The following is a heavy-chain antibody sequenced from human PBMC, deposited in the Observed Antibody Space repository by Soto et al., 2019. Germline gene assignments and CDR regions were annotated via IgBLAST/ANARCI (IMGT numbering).Heavy chain of an antibody. V-gene: IGHV1-2*02. Sequence: GASVKVSCKASGYTFTGYYMHWVRQAPGQGLEWMGWINPNSGGTNYAQKFQGRVTMTRDTSTSTAYMELSRLRSDDTAVYYCARVLGRIQLWSSSPGYWGQGTLVTVSS. CDR2: INPNSGGT. CDR3: ARVLGRIQLWSSSPGY. J-gene: IGHJ4*02. D-gene: IGHD5-18*01. CDR1: GYTFTGYY.